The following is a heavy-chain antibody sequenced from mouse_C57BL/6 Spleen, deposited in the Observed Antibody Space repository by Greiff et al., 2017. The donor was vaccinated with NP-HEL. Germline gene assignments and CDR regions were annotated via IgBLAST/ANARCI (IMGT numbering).Heavy chain of an antibody. J-gene: IGHJ2*01. CDR2: IDPETGGT. V-gene: IGHV1-15*01. D-gene: IGHD1-1*01. CDR3: TRYGYGSSPLDY. Sequence: VKLMESGAELVRPGASVTLSCKASGYTFTDYEMHWVKQTPVHGLEWIGAIDPETGGTAYNQKFKGKAILTADKSSSTAYMELRSLTSEDSAVYYCTRYGYGSSPLDYWGQGTTLTVSS. CDR1: GYTFTDYE.